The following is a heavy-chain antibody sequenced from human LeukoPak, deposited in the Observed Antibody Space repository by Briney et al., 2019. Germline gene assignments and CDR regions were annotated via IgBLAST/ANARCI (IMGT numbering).Heavy chain of an antibody. D-gene: IGHD4-17*01. CDR3: ARELGLRGDY. CDR2: IYSGDTT. V-gene: IGHV3-53*01. CDR1: GFTVSSNY. J-gene: IGHJ4*02. Sequence: GGSLRLSCAASGFTVSSNYMSWVRQAPGKGLEWVSVIYSGDTTYYADSVKGRFTISRDNSRNTLYLQMNSLRAEDTAVYYCARELGLRGDYWGQGTLVTVSS.